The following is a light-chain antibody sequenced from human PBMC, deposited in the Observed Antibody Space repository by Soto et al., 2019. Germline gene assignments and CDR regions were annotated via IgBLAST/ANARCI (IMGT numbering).Light chain of an antibody. Sequence: QSALTQPASVSGSPGQSITISCTGTSSDVGGYNYVSWYRQHPGKAPKLMIYEVSNRPSGVSNRFSGPKSGNTASLTISGLQAEDEADYYCSSYRSSSTLYVFGTGTKLTVL. CDR3: SSYRSSSTLYV. J-gene: IGLJ1*01. CDR2: EVS. CDR1: SSDVGGYNY. V-gene: IGLV2-14*01.